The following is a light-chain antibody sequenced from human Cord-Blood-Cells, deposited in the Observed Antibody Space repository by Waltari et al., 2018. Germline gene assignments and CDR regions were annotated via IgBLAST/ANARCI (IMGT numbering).Light chain of an antibody. CDR3: CSYAGSYPVV. CDR1: SSDVGGYNY. V-gene: IGLV2-11*01. Sequence: QSALTQPRSVSGSPGQSVTISCTGTSSDVGGYNYVSWYQQHPGKAPKLMIYYVRKRPSGVPDRFSGSKSGNTASLTISGLQAEDEADYYCCSYAGSYPVVFGGGTKLTVL. CDR2: YVR. J-gene: IGLJ2*01.